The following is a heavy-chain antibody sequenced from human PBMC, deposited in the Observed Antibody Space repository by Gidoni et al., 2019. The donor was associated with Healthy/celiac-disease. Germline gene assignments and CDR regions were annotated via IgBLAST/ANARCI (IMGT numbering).Heavy chain of an antibody. CDR1: GFTFRSYA. CDR2: ISYDGSNK. J-gene: IGHJ4*02. Sequence: QVQLVESGGGVVQPGRSLSLSCAASGFTFRSYAMHWVRQAPGKGLEWVAVISYDGSNKYYADSVKGRFTISRDNSKNTLYLQMNSLRAEDTAVYYCATLEVPDYGDYVFDYWGQGTLVTVSS. CDR3: ATLEVPDYGDYVFDY. D-gene: IGHD4-17*01. V-gene: IGHV3-30-3*01.